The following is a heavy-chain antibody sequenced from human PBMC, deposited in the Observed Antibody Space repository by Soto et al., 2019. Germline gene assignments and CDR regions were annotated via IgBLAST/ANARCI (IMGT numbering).Heavy chain of an antibody. Sequence: SETLYLTCPVSGGSLSRGDYYWSWIRQPPGKGLEWIGYIYYSGSTYYNPSLKSRVTISVDTSKNQFSLKLSSVTAADTAVYYCARDSLSSYCGGDCPTSWGQGTLVTVSS. V-gene: IGHV4-30-4*01. CDR2: IYYSGST. J-gene: IGHJ5*02. D-gene: IGHD2-21*02. CDR3: ARDSLSSYCGGDCPTS. CDR1: GGSLSRGDYY.